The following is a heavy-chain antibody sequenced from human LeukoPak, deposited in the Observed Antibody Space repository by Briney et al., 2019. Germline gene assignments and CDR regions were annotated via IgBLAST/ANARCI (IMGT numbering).Heavy chain of an antibody. D-gene: IGHD5-18*01. CDR1: GFTFSSHR. CDR3: ARPRGYSYGYFDY. V-gene: IGHV3-74*01. Sequence: GGSLRLSCAVSGFTFSSHRMVWVRQTPGKRPVWVSWINSGGRTTTYADSVKGRFTVSRDNAKNTLYLQMNGLRAEDTAVYYCARPRGYSYGYFDYWGQGTLVTVSS. CDR2: INSGGRTT. J-gene: IGHJ4*02.